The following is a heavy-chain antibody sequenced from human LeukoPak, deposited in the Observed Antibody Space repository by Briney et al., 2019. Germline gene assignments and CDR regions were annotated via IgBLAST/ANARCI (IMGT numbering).Heavy chain of an antibody. CDR1: GFTFGDYA. D-gene: IGHD3-22*01. J-gene: IGHJ4*02. CDR3: ARDLPYYYDSSGYPGGFDY. Sequence: PGGSLRLSCTASGFTFGDYAMSWVRQAPGKGLEWVGFIRSKAYGGTTEYAASVKGRFTISRDDSKNTVYLQMNSLRAEDTAVYYCARDLPYYYDSSGYPGGFDYWGQGTLVTVSS. V-gene: IGHV3-49*04. CDR2: IRSKAYGGTT.